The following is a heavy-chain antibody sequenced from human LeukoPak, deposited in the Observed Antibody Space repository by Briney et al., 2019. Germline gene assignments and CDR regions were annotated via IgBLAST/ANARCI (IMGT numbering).Heavy chain of an antibody. Sequence: GASVKVSCTAAGYTFTNYGISWVRQAPGQGLEWMGWISAYNGNTNYAQKFQGRVTMTTDTSTSTAYMELRSLRSDDTAVYFCARDAGSYNYYYYGMDVWGQGTTVTVSS. CDR2: ISAYNGNT. J-gene: IGHJ6*02. CDR3: ARDAGSYNYYYYGMDV. V-gene: IGHV1-18*01. CDR1: GYTFTNYG. D-gene: IGHD1-26*01.